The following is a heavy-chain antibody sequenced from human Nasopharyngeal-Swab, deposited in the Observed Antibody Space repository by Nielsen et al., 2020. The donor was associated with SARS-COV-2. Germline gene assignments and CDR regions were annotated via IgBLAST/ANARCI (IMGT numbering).Heavy chain of an antibody. J-gene: IGHJ4*02. Sequence: GESLKISCAASGFTFSSCSMNWVRQAPGKGLEWVSYISSRSSNIYYADSVKGRFTISRDNAKNSLYLQMNSLRAEDTAVYYCAELDSWSLDYWGQGTLVTVSS. D-gene: IGHD6-13*01. CDR1: GFTFSSCS. CDR2: ISSRSSNI. V-gene: IGHV3-48*04. CDR3: AELDSWSLDY.